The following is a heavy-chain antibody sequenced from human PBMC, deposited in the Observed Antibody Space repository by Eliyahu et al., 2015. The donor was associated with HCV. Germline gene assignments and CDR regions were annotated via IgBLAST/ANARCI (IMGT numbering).Heavy chain of an antibody. CDR1: GFFFTNAW. D-gene: IGHD2-21*01. J-gene: IGHJ4*02. Sequence: EVQLVESGGGLVKPGGSLRLSCVASGFFFTNAWMSWVRQAPGKGVEDVGRIIXKTDGGAIEYAAPVKGRFIISRDDSKNMVYLQMNSLKTEDTALYYCTTGDFTFSANDHWGQGTLVTVSS. V-gene: IGHV3-15*01. CDR2: IIXKTDGGAI. CDR3: TTGDFTFSANDH.